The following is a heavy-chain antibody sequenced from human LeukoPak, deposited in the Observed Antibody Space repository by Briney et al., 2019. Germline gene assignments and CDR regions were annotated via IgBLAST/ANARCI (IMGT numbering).Heavy chain of an antibody. J-gene: IGHJ4*02. D-gene: IGHD5-12*01. V-gene: IGHV3-21*01. CDR3: ARVTRGGYDGYFDY. CDR1: GFTFSSYS. CDR2: ISTSSSYI. Sequence: GGSLRLSCAASGFTFSSYSMNWVRQAPGKGLEWVSFISTSSSYIYYADSLKGRFTISRDNAKKSLYLQINSLRAEDTAVYYCARVTRGGYDGYFDYWGQGTLVTVSS.